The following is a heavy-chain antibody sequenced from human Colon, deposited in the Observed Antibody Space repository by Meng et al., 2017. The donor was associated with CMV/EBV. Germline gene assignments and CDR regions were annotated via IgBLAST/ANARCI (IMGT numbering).Heavy chain of an antibody. CDR3: RTGHYDRA. J-gene: IGHJ5*01. CDR1: GFNFGNFW. CDR2: TKGDGTEE. Sequence: GESLKISCEASGFNFGNFWMNWVRQAPGKGLEWVANTKGDGTEEYYVDSVKGRFTISRDNAKNSLYLQMNSLRVEDTALYYCRTGHYDRAWGHGTLVTVSS. V-gene: IGHV3-7*01. D-gene: IGHD3-16*01.